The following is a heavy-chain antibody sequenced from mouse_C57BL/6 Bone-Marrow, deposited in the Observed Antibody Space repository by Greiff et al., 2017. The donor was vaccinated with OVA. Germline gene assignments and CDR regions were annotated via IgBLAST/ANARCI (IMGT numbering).Heavy chain of an antibody. CDR3: ARSHYGSSSYYAMDY. D-gene: IGHD1-1*01. J-gene: IGHJ4*01. CDR1: GYTFTNYW. CDR2: IYPGGGYT. Sequence: QVQLQQSGAELVRPGTSVKMSCKASGYTFTNYWIGWAKQRPGHGLEWIGDIYPGGGYTNYNEKFKGKATLTADKSSSTAYMQFSSLTSEDSAIYYCARSHYGSSSYYAMDYWGQGTSVTVSS. V-gene: IGHV1-63*01.